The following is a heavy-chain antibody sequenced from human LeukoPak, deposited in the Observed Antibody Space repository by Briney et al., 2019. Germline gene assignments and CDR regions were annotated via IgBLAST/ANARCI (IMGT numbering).Heavy chain of an antibody. J-gene: IGHJ3*02. D-gene: IGHD3-10*01. Sequence: GGSLRLSCAASGFTFSSYWMSWVRQAPGKGLEWVANIKQDGSEKYYVDSVKGRFTISRDNAKNSLYLQMNSLRAEDTAVYYCARENIKLWFEPSDAFDIWGQGTMVTVSS. CDR1: GFTFSSYW. CDR2: IKQDGSEK. V-gene: IGHV3-7*01. CDR3: ARENIKLWFEPSDAFDI.